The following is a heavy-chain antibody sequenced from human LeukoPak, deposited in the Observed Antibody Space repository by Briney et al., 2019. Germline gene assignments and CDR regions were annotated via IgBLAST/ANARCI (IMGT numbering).Heavy chain of an antibody. CDR3: AREVSGWHVWGY. Sequence: ASVKVSCKTSGYTFTSYGISWVRQAPGQGLEWMGWISAYNGNTNYAQKLQGRVTMTTDTSTSTAYMELRSLRSDDTAVYYCAREVSGWHVWGYWGQGTLVTVSS. V-gene: IGHV1-18*01. J-gene: IGHJ4*02. D-gene: IGHD6-19*01. CDR1: GYTFTSYG. CDR2: ISAYNGNT.